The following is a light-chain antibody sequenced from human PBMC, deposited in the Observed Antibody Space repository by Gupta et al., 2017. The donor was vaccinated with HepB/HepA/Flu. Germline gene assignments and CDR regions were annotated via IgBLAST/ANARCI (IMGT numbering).Light chain of an antibody. V-gene: IGKV2D-29*01. CDR1: QSLLHSAGKTS. CDR3: MQSIQVRWT. CDR2: EVS. Sequence: MAPYPPSLSVTPRQPASISCKSSQSLLHSAGKTSLHWYLQKPGQPPQLLIYEVSVRCSGLPERISGSGSGTDFTLKISRVEAEDVGVYYCMQSIQVRWTFGQGTKVEIK. J-gene: IGKJ1*01.